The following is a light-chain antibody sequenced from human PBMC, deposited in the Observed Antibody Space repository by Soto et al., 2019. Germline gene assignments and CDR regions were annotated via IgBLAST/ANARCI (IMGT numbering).Light chain of an antibody. J-gene: IGKJ1*01. Sequence: EVVLTQSPGTLSLSPGERATLSYRASQSVSKYLAWYQQKPGQAPSLLIFGASSRATGIPDRFSGSGSGTDFTLTISRLEPEDFAVYFCHQYGTSPRAFXRGTKVDIK. CDR1: QSVSKY. CDR2: GAS. V-gene: IGKV3-20*01. CDR3: HQYGTSPRA.